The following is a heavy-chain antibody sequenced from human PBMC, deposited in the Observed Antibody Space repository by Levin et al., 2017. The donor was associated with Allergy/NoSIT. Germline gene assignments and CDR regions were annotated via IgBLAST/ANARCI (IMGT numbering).Heavy chain of an antibody. J-gene: IGHJ4*02. CDR3: ARARARYCSGGSCYGIDY. Sequence: GESLKISCAAAGFTFSSYAMHWVRQAPGKGQEWVAVISYDGSNKYYADSVKGRFTISRDNSKNTLYLQMNSLRAEDTAVYYCARARARYCSGGSCYGIDYWGQGTLVTVSS. CDR1: GFTFSSYA. D-gene: IGHD2-15*01. V-gene: IGHV3-30-3*01. CDR2: ISYDGSNK.